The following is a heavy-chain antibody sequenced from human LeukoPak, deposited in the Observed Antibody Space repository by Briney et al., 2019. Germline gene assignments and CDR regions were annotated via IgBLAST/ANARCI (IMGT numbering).Heavy chain of an antibody. Sequence: PSETLSLTCTVSGGSISSGDYYWSWIRQPPGKGLEWIGYIYYSGSTYYNPSLKSRVTISVDTSKNQFSLKLSSVTAADTAVYYCARGRAVAAAGNWYFDLWGRGTLVTVSS. CDR3: ARGRAVAAAGNWYFDL. CDR1: GGSISSGDYY. D-gene: IGHD6-13*01. CDR2: IYYSGST. V-gene: IGHV4-30-4*01. J-gene: IGHJ2*01.